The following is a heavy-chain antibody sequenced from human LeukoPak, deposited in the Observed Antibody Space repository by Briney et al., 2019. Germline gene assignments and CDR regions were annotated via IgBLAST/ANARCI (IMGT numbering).Heavy chain of an antibody. CDR2: FYYSGST. V-gene: IGHV4-39*07. CDR3: ARTYYYDSSGYWGYFDY. Sequence: SETLSLTCTVSGDSISSSSYYWGWIRQPPGKGLEWIGSFYYSGSTFYNPSLESRVTISVDTSKNQFSLKLSSVTAADTAVYYCARTYYYDSSGYWGYFDYWGQGTLVTVSS. CDR1: GDSISSSSYY. D-gene: IGHD3-22*01. J-gene: IGHJ4*02.